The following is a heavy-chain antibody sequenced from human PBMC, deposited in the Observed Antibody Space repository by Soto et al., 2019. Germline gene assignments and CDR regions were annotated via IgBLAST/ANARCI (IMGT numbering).Heavy chain of an antibody. CDR1: GGSINYSC. Sequence: SETLSLTCTVSGGSINYSCWTWIRQPPGKGLEWNGYISYTGRDNYNASLTSRLTISVDTSKNQFSLKLSSVTAADTALYYCASVNYGAYYYVMDVWGQGTTVTVSS. J-gene: IGHJ6*02. CDR2: ISYTGRD. V-gene: IGHV4-59*01. D-gene: IGHD4-17*01. CDR3: ASVNYGAYYYVMDV.